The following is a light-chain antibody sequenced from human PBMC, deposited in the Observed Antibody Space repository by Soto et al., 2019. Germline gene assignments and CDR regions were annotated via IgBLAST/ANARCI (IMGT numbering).Light chain of an antibody. CDR2: GAS. CDR3: QHYKTWPLA. Sequence: EIVLTQSPGTQSLSPGERVTLSCRASQSVSSIYLAWYQQKPGQAPRLLIYGASTRATGIPDRFSGSGSGTDFTLTISRLEPEDFAVYYCQHYKTWPLAFGGGTKVDIK. J-gene: IGKJ4*01. V-gene: IGKV3-20*01. CDR1: QSVSSIY.